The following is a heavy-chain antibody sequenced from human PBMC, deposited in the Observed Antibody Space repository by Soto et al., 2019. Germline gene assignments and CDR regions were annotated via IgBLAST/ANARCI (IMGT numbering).Heavy chain of an antibody. CDR3: ARVTMVRGVILGYYYGMDV. D-gene: IGHD3-10*01. CDR1: GDSVSINSAA. J-gene: IGHJ6*02. V-gene: IGHV6-1*01. CDR2: TYYRSKWYN. Sequence: PTLSLTCAISGDSVSINSAAWNWIRQSPSRGLEWLGRTYYRSKWYNDYAVSVKSRITINPDTSKNQFSLQLNSVTPEDTAVYYCARVTMVRGVILGYYYGMDVWGQGTTVTGSS.